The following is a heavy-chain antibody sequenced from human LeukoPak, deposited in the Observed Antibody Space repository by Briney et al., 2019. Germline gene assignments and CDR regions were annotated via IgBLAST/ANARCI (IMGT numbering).Heavy chain of an antibody. CDR3: ASSYSSSWNYYYGMDV. J-gene: IGHJ6*02. V-gene: IGHV1-18*01. Sequence: ASVKVSCKASGYTFTSYGISWVRQAPGQGLEWTGWISAYNGNTNYAQKLQGRVTMTTDTSTSTAYMELRSLRSDDTAVYYCASSYSSSWNYYYGMDVWGQGTTVTVSS. D-gene: IGHD6-13*01. CDR2: ISAYNGNT. CDR1: GYTFTSYG.